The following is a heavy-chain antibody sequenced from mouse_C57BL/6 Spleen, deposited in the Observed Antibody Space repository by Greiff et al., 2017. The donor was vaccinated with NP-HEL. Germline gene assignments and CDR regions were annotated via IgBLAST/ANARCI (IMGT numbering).Heavy chain of an antibody. CDR3: TRGPLLLRNFDV. V-gene: IGHV5-9-1*02. CDR2: ISSGGDYI. J-gene: IGHJ1*03. CDR1: GFTFSSYA. Sequence: EVQVVESGEGLVKPGGSLKLSCAASGFTFSSYAMSWVRQTPEKRLEWVAYISSGGDYIYYADTVKGRFTISRDNARNTLYLQMSSLKSEDTAMYYCTRGPLLLRNFDVWGTGTTVTVSS. D-gene: IGHD1-1*01.